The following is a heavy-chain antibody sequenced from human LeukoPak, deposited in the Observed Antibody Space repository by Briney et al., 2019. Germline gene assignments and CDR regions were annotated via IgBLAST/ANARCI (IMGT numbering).Heavy chain of an antibody. V-gene: IGHV3-30*02. Sequence: GGSLRLSCAASGFTFSSYAMHWVRQAPGKGLEWMSFIRYDGSNKYFADSVKGRFIISRDNSKNTLYLQLNRLRAEDTAVYYCAKDWDDYYGSGSYFDYWGQGTLVTVSS. CDR3: AKDWDDYYGSGSYFDY. CDR2: IRYDGSNK. J-gene: IGHJ4*02. CDR1: GFTFSSYA. D-gene: IGHD3-10*01.